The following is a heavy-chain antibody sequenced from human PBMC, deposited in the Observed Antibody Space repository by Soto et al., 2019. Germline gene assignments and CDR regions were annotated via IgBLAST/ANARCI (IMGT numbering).Heavy chain of an antibody. CDR1: GFTFTNYL. CDR3: AKNQGVELVPLATVDWFDP. J-gene: IGHJ5*02. Sequence: GGSLRLSCAASGFTFTNYLMTWVRQAPGKGLEWVSSIDKSGGDTYYADSVKGRFNISRDNSKNKLYLQMNGLRAEDTALYYCAKNQGVELVPLATVDWFDPWGQGSVVAVSS. V-gene: IGHV3-23*05. CDR2: IDKSGGDT. D-gene: IGHD1-26*01.